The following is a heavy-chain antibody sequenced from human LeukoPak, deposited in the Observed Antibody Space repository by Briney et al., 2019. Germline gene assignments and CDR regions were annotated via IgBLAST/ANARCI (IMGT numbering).Heavy chain of an antibody. Sequence: SETLSLTCSVSDDSITMYYWTWIRQPPGKGLEWIGYVDHTGSTNFNPSLNGRVSISRDTTKNLFSLRLRSVTAADTAVYFCARGRVSSSTWYSTYYYYFYMDVWGKGTTVTVSS. D-gene: IGHD1-1*01. V-gene: IGHV4-59*01. J-gene: IGHJ6*03. CDR2: VDHTGST. CDR3: ARGRVSSSTWYSTYYYYFYMDV. CDR1: DDSITMYY.